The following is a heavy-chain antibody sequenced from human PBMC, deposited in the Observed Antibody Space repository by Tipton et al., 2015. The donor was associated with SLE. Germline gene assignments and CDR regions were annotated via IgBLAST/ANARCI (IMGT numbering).Heavy chain of an antibody. D-gene: IGHD6-19*01. V-gene: IGHV4-4*07. CDR1: GGSISNYY. CDR2: IYTSGST. J-gene: IGHJ4*02. Sequence: TLSLTCTVSGGSISNYYWGWIRQPAWKGLEWIGRIYTSGSTNYNPSLKSRATMSVDTSKNQFSLKLSSVTAADTAVYYCARDHPVAGPFDYWGQGTLVTVSS. CDR3: ARDHPVAGPFDY.